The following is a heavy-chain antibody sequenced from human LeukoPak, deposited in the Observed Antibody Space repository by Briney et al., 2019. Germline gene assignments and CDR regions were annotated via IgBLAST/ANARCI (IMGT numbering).Heavy chain of an antibody. J-gene: IGHJ4*02. CDR2: IHPGDSET. Sequence: PGESLKISCKGSGYTFINFWIVWVRQLPGKGLEWVGTIHPGDSETIYSPSFQGQVTISADKSINTAYLQWSDLKASDTAIYYCARAYQQWMSPGILGYWGRGSLVTVSS. V-gene: IGHV5-51*01. D-gene: IGHD6-19*01. CDR1: GYTFINFW. CDR3: ARAYQQWMSPGILGY.